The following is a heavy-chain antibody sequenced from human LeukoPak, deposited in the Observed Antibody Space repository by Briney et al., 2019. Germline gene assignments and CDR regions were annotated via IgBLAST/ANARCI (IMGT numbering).Heavy chain of an antibody. J-gene: IGHJ4*02. CDR2: ISGSGGST. V-gene: IGHV3-23*01. Sequence: GGSLRLSCAASGFTFSSYAMSWVRQAPGKGLEWVSAISGSGGSTYYADSVKGRFTISRDNSKNTVSLQLNNLRAEDTALYYCAKGQSASSTLDCWGQGTLVTVSS. CDR3: AKGQSASSTLDC. CDR1: GFTFSSYA.